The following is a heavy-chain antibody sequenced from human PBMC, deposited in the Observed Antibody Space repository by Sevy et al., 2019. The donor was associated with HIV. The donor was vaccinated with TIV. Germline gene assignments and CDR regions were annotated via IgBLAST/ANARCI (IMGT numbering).Heavy chain of an antibody. V-gene: IGHV4-39*01. CDR2: IYYSGST. CDR1: GGSISSSSYY. CDR3: ARLDDSGGYYLFDY. Sequence: SETLSLTCTVSGGSISSSSYYWGWIRQPPGKGLEWIGSIYYSGSTYYNPSLKSRVTISVDTSKNQFSLKLSSVAAADTAVYYCARLDDSGGYYLFDYWGQGTQVTVSS. J-gene: IGHJ4*02. D-gene: IGHD3-22*01.